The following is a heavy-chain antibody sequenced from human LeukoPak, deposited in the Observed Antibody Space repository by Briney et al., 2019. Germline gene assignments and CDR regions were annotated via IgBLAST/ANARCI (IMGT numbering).Heavy chain of an antibody. CDR1: GGTFSSHA. D-gene: IGHD6-19*01. CDR3: ARGWSSGWYMGLTDY. Sequence: VKVSCKASGGTFSSHAISWVRQAPGQGLEWMGRIIPILGIANYAQKFQGRVTITADKSTSTACMELSSLRSEDTAVYYCARGWSSGWYMGLTDYWGQGTLVTVSS. CDR2: IIPILGIA. V-gene: IGHV1-69*04. J-gene: IGHJ4*02.